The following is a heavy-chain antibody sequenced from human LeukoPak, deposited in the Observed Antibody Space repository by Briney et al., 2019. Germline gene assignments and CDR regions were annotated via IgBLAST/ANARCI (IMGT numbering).Heavy chain of an antibody. CDR1: GGSISSGGYS. V-gene: IGHV4-30-4*07. CDR2: MYYTGNT. CDR3: ARVLAAAGNNWFDP. Sequence: SSETLSLTCAVSGGSISSGGYSWSWIRQPPGKGLEWIAYMYYTGNTYYNPSLKSRVTISVDTSKNQFSLKLSSVTAADTAMYYCARVLAAAGNNWFDPWGQGTLVTVSP. D-gene: IGHD6-13*01. J-gene: IGHJ5*02.